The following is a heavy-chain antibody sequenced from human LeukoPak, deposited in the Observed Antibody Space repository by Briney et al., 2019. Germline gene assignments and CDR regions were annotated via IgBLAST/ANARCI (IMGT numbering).Heavy chain of an antibody. CDR2: ISDSGGYT. J-gene: IGHJ6*03. CDR1: GFSFSTHA. CDR3: VKFRGATDHYYYYMDV. V-gene: IGHV3-23*01. D-gene: IGHD1-26*01. Sequence: GGSLRLSCAASGFSFSTHAMTWVRQAPGKGLEWVSAISDSGGYTYSADSVKGRFTISRDNSKNTVYLQMNSLRVEDTAVYYCVKFRGATDHYYYYMDVWGKGTTVTVSS.